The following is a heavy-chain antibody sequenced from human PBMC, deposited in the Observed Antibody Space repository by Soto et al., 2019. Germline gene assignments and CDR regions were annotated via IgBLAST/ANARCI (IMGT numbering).Heavy chain of an antibody. CDR3: ARTGIAVAGTSYAFDI. D-gene: IGHD6-19*01. CDR1: GYTFTGYY. V-gene: IGHV1-2*04. Sequence: ASVKVSCKASGYTFTGYYMHWVRQAPGQGLEWMGWINPNSGGTNYAQKFQGWVTMTRDTSISTAYMELSRLRSDDTAVYYCARTGIAVAGTSYAFDIWGQGTMVTVSS. CDR2: INPNSGGT. J-gene: IGHJ3*02.